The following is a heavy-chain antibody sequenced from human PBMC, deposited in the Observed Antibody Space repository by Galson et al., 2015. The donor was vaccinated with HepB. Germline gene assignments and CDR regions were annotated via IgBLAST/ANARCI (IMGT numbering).Heavy chain of an antibody. Sequence: ETLSLTCAVNGGSFSDYYWTWIRQAPGMRPEWIGEVSHSGNTHYTPSLKSRVTISVDTSKNQFSLKVTYVTAADTAVDYCARGALWSGSPSDVWGQGTLVTVYS. J-gene: IGHJ4*02. CDR3: ARGALWSGSPSDV. V-gene: IGHV4-34*01. CDR1: GGSFSDYY. CDR2: VSHSGNT. D-gene: IGHD3-3*01.